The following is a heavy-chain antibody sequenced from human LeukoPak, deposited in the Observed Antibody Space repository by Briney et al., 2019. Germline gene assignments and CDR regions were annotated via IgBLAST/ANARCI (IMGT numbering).Heavy chain of an antibody. CDR3: ARDRHYYGSGSYYRGYYFDY. CDR1: GFTFSDYY. J-gene: IGHJ4*02. D-gene: IGHD3-10*01. Sequence: PGGSLRLSCAASGFTFSDYYMSWIRLAPGKGLEWVSYISSSGSTIYYADSVKGRFTISRDNAKNSLYLQMNSLRAEDTAVYYCARDRHYYGSGSYYRGYYFDYWGQGTLVTVSS. V-gene: IGHV3-11*01. CDR2: ISSSGSTI.